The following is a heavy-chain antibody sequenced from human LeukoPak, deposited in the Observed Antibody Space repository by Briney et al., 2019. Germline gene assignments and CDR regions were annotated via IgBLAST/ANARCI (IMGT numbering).Heavy chain of an antibody. CDR2: ISYDGSNK. V-gene: IGHV3-30*18. CDR1: GFTFSNYG. Sequence: PGGSLRLSCAASGFTFSNYGMHWVRQAPGKGLEWVAVISYDGSNKYFADSVKGRFTISRDNFKNTLYLQMNSLRPEDMGLYYCAKCGTNCYFPHFDLWGQGTLVTVSS. CDR3: AKCGTNCYFPHFDL. D-gene: IGHD2-21*01. J-gene: IGHJ4*02.